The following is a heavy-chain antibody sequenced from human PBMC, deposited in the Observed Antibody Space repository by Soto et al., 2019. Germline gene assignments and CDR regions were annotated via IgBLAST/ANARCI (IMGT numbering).Heavy chain of an antibody. Sequence: HPGGSLRLSCAASGFTFSSYAMHWVRQAPGKGLEWVAVISYDGSNKYYADSVKGRFTISRDNSKNTLYLQMNSLRAEDTAVYYCARGHYDILTATGEPYYYYGMDVWGQGTTVTVSS. CDR2: ISYDGSNK. D-gene: IGHD3-9*01. J-gene: IGHJ6*02. CDR1: GFTFSSYA. V-gene: IGHV3-30-3*01. CDR3: ARGHYDILTATGEPYYYYGMDV.